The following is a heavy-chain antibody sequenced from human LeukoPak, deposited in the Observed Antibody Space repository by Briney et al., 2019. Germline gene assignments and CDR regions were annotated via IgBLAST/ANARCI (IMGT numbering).Heavy chain of an antibody. CDR3: AKEGSSGWYPPWDYFDY. D-gene: IGHD6-19*01. CDR2: ISGSGGST. V-gene: IGHV3-23*01. J-gene: IGHJ4*02. Sequence: GGSLRLSCAASGFTFSSYAMSWVRQAPGKGLEWVSAISGSGGSTYYADSVKGRFTISRDNSKNTLYLQMNRLRAEDTAVYYCAKEGSSGWYPPWDYFDYWGQGTLVTVSS. CDR1: GFTFSSYA.